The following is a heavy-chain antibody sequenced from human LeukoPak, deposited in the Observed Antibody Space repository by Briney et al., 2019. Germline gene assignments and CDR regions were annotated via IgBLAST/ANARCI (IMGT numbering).Heavy chain of an antibody. CDR3: ARDGGYDFWRGNVGFDP. Sequence: SETLSLTCTVSGGSISSSNYYWGWIRQPPGKGLEWIGSIYYSGSTNYNPSLKSRVTISVDTSKNQFSLKLSSVTAADTAVYYCARDGGYDFWRGNVGFDPWGQGTLVTVSS. J-gene: IGHJ5*02. D-gene: IGHD3-3*01. V-gene: IGHV4-61*01. CDR2: IYYSGST. CDR1: GGSISSSNYY.